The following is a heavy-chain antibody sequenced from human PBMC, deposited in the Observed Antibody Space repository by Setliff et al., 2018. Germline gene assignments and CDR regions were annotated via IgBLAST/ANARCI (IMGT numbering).Heavy chain of an antibody. Sequence: SETLSLTCTVSGASISSSRDYWGWVRQPPGKGLEWIGSIYYSGSTYYNPSLKSRVTISVDTSKNQFSLKLSSVTAADTAVYYCASRSGVVEDPPRQVILDDGLDIWGQGTMVTVSS. J-gene: IGHJ3*02. V-gene: IGHV4-39*01. CDR1: GASISSSRDY. CDR3: ASRSGVVEDPPRQVILDDGLDI. D-gene: IGHD2-15*01. CDR2: IYYSGST.